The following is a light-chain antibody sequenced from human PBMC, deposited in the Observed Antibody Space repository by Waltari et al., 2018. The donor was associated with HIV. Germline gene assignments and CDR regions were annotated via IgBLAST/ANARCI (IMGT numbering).Light chain of an antibody. J-gene: IGLJ2*01. CDR2: RHD. V-gene: IGLV1-47*01. Sequence: QSALSQPPSTSRPPGQRVVISCSGSSSNVGKNYVSCFQQLPGASPRLIINRHDRRPSGGPVRVTAAKSGTSASLVIRGLRSDDEAEYVCASWDDALSSWLFGGGTKLTVL. CDR1: SSNVGKNY. CDR3: ASWDDALSSWL.